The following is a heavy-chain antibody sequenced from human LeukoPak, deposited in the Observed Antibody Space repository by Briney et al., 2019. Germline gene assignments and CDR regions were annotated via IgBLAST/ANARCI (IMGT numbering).Heavy chain of an antibody. D-gene: IGHD6-19*01. CDR3: AKRGSGWRREFDY. CDR1: GFTFSSYA. V-gene: IGHV3-23*01. Sequence: GGSLRLSFAASGFTFSSYAMSWVRQAPGKGLEWVSAISGSGGSTYYADSVKGRFTISRDNSKNTLYLQMNSLRAEDTAVYYCAKRGSGWRREFDYWGQGTLVTVSS. J-gene: IGHJ4*02. CDR2: ISGSGGST.